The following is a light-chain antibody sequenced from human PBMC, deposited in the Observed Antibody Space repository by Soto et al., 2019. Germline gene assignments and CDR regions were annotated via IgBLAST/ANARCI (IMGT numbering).Light chain of an antibody. CDR3: QQRHMWPIT. CDR2: GAS. J-gene: IGKJ5*01. CDR1: QSITSSF. Sequence: EIVLTQSPGILSLSPGERASLSCGASQSITSSFLAWYQQKPGQAPRLLIYGASSRETGIPDRFSGSGSGTEFTLTISSLEPEDSAVYYCQQRHMWPITFGQGTRLEIK. V-gene: IGKV3D-20*02.